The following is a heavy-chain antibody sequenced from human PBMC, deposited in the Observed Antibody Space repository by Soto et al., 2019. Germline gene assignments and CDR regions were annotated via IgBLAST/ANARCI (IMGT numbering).Heavy chain of an antibody. CDR3: VREPQLTSVTAFDY. J-gene: IGHJ4*02. CDR2: IRNKENGYTI. D-gene: IGHD4-17*01. V-gene: IGHV3-72*01. Sequence: EVQLVESGGGLVQPGGSLSLSCATSGFTFSDHYMDWVRQPPGKGPEWVGRIRNKENGYTIEYAESVKGRFIVSRDNLENSLHLQMTSLRTEDTAVYYCVREPQLTSVTAFDYWGQGTLVTVSS. CDR1: GFTFSDHY.